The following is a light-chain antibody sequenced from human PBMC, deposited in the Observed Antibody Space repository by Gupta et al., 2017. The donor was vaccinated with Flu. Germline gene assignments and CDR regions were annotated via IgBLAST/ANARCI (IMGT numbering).Light chain of an antibody. Sequence: QSVLTQPPSVSGTPGQRIIISCSGSSSNIGSNTVNWYRQVPGTAPKLLTYSHNQRPSGVPDRFSGSRSGTSASLAISGLHSEDEADYYCAGWDDSLDGVYVFGTGTKVTVV. CDR1: SSNIGSNT. CDR3: AGWDDSLDGVYV. J-gene: IGLJ1*01. V-gene: IGLV1-44*01. CDR2: SHN.